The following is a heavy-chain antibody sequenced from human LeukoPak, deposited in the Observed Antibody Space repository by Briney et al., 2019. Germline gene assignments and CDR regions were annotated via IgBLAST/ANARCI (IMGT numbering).Heavy chain of an antibody. CDR3: ARGSSWYEVRFDY. V-gene: IGHV4-4*07. CDR2: ISGSGSA. Sequence: PSETLSLTCTVSGGSISGYYWGWIRQPAGKGLEWIGRISGSGSADYNPSLKSRVTMSVDKSKNQFSLKLSSVTAADTAVYYCARGSSWYEVRFDYWGQGTLVTVSS. J-gene: IGHJ4*02. CDR1: GGSISGYY. D-gene: IGHD6-13*01.